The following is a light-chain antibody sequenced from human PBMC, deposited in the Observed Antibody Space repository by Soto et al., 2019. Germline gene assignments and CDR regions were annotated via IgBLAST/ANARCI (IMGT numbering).Light chain of an antibody. V-gene: IGLV2-11*01. CDR3: TSYTSSTPFYV. Sequence: SAVSQPRSVSGSRGQSVTISYSGTSSDVGGYNYVSWYQQYPGAAPKLIIYDVYMRPSGVSYRFSGSKSGDTASLTISGLQAEDEADYYCTSYTSSTPFYVFGTGTKVTVL. CDR1: SSDVGGYNY. J-gene: IGLJ1*01. CDR2: DVY.